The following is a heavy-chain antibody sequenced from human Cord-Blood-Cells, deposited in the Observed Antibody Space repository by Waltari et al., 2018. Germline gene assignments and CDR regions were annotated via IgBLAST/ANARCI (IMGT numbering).Heavy chain of an antibody. V-gene: IGHV3-33*01. J-gene: IGHJ3*02. Sequence: QVQLVESGGGVVQPGRSLRLSCAASGFTFSSYGMHWVRQAPGKGLEWVAVIWYDGSNKYYADSVKGRFTISRDNSKNTLYLQMNSLRAEDTAVYYCARSSLRLENPREDDAFDIWGQGTMVTVSS. CDR3: ARSSLRLENPREDDAFDI. CDR2: IWYDGSNK. CDR1: GFTFSSYG. D-gene: IGHD1-1*01.